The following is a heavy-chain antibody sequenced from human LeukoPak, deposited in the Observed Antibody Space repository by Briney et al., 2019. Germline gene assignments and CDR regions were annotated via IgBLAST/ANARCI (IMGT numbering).Heavy chain of an antibody. J-gene: IGHJ4*02. Sequence: GRSLRLSCAASGFTFSRHGIHWVRKAPGKGLEWVAVIWYDGSNKYYADSVKGRFTISRDNSKNTLYLQMNSLRAEDTAVYYCVRWGPDKAPDYWGQGTLVTVSS. D-gene: IGHD1-14*01. V-gene: IGHV3-33*01. CDR3: VRWGPDKAPDY. CDR2: IWYDGSNK. CDR1: GFTFSRHG.